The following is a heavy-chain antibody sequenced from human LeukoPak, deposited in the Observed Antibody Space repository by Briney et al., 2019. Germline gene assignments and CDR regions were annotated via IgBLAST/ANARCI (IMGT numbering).Heavy chain of an antibody. J-gene: IGHJ4*02. Sequence: GGSLRLSCAASGFTVSSNYMSWVRQAPGKGLEWVSVIYSGGSTYYADSVKGRFTISRDNSKNTLYLQMNGLRAEDTAVYYCARDRDSLFDYWGQGTLVTVSS. V-gene: IGHV3-66*01. D-gene: IGHD3-10*01. CDR2: IYSGGST. CDR3: ARDRDSLFDY. CDR1: GFTVSSNY.